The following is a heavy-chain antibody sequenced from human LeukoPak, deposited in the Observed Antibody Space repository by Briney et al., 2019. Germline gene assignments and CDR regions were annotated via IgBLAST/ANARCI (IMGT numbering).Heavy chain of an antibody. CDR1: GFTFSSYE. V-gene: IGHV3-48*03. CDR3: ARGKTIGDKPGFDY. D-gene: IGHD3-10*01. CDR2: ISSSGSTI. Sequence: GGSLRLSCAASGFTFSSYEMNWVRQAPGKGLEWVSYISSSGSTIYYAASVKGRFTISRDNAKNSLYLQMNSLRAEDTAVYYCARGKTIGDKPGFDYWGQGTLVTVSS. J-gene: IGHJ4*02.